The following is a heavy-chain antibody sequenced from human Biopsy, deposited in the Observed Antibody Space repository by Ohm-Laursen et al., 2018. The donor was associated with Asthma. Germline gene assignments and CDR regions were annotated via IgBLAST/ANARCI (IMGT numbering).Heavy chain of an antibody. CDR2: ILPIFGTA. CDR3: ARAIHGGNSDRLDFYYYGLDI. CDR1: GGSFDTYA. V-gene: IGHV1-69*13. Sequence: ASVKVSCKASGGSFDTYAISWLRQAPGQGLEWMGGILPIFGTADYAQKFQARVTISADESTSTVYMELSSLRSEDTAVYYCARAIHGGNSDRLDFYYYGLDIWGQGTMVTVSS. D-gene: IGHD4-23*01. J-gene: IGHJ6*02.